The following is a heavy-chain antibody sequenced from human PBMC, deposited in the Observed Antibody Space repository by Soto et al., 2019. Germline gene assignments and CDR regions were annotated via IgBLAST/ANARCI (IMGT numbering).Heavy chain of an antibody. CDR3: AKDLVY. Sequence: GGSLRLSCADSEFTLSSYGMHWVRQAPGKGLEWVAVISYDGSNKYYADSVKGRFTISRDNSKNTLYLQMNSLRAEDTAVYYCAKDLVYWGQGTLVTVS. CDR1: EFTLSSYG. V-gene: IGHV3-30*18. J-gene: IGHJ4*02. D-gene: IGHD2-8*02. CDR2: ISYDGSNK.